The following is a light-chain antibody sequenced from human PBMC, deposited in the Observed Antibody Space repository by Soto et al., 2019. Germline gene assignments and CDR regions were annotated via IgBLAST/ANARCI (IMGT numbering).Light chain of an antibody. CDR2: DVN. CDR1: SSDVGAYKY. Sequence: QSALTQPASVSGSPGQSITISCTGTSSDVGAYKYVSWYQQHTGKAPKLLIYDVNDRPSGISLRFSGSKSGNAASLTISGLQTEDEAVYYCSSKTSDSTRLLFGGGTKLTVL. V-gene: IGLV2-14*03. CDR3: SSKTSDSTRLL. J-gene: IGLJ2*01.